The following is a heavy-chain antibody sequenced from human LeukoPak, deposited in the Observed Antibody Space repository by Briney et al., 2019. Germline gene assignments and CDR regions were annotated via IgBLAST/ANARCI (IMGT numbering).Heavy chain of an antibody. Sequence: PSETLSLTCTVSGGSVSSGSYYWSWIRQPPGKGLEWIGHIYHTGSTNYNPSLKSRVTISLDTSKNQFSLKLTSVSAADTAVYYCARDVRTINALTGYYRPYYFDYWGQGTLVTVSS. J-gene: IGHJ4*02. D-gene: IGHD3-9*01. CDR3: ARDVRTINALTGYYRPYYFDY. CDR2: IYHTGST. V-gene: IGHV4-61*01. CDR1: GGSVSSGSYY.